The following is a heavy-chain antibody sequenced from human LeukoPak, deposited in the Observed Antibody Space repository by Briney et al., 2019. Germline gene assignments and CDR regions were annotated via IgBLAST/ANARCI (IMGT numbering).Heavy chain of an antibody. CDR3: ARDSLCGGNSLDY. CDR2: ISSNGGST. D-gene: IGHD4-23*01. J-gene: IGHJ4*02. Sequence: GGSLRLSCAASGFTSSSYAMHWVRQAPGKGLEYVSAISSNGGSTYYANSVKGRFTISRDNSKNTLYLQMGSLRAEDMAVYYCARDSLCGGNSLDYWGQGTLVTVSS. V-gene: IGHV3-64*01. CDR1: GFTSSSYA.